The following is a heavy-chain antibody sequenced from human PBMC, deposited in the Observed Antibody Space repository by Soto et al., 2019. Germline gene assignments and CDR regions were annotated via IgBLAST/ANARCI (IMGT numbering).Heavy chain of an antibody. V-gene: IGHV4-4*07. J-gene: IGHJ4*02. Sequence: ETLSLTCIVSGGSISSYYWSWIRQPAGRGLEWIGRIYSSGSTNYDPSLKSRVTMSVDTSKNQFSLRLSSVTAADTAVYYCARDQRQTGTSYYYFDYWGQGILVTVSS. CDR3: ARDQRQTGTSYYYFDY. CDR1: GGSISSYY. CDR2: IYSSGST. D-gene: IGHD1-7*01.